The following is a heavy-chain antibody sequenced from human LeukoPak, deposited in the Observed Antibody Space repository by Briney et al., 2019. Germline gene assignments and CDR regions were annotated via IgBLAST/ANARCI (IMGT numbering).Heavy chain of an antibody. CDR3: ARQTAMGRSGDY. Sequence: GESLKISCQASGYSFTSYWIGWVRQMPGKGLEWMGIIDPSDAETRYTPSFQGQVTISVDKSLTTADLQWNSLKASDTAMYYCARQTAMGRSGDYWGQGTLVTVSS. V-gene: IGHV5-51*01. J-gene: IGHJ4*02. CDR1: GYSFTSYW. D-gene: IGHD5-18*01. CDR2: IDPSDAET.